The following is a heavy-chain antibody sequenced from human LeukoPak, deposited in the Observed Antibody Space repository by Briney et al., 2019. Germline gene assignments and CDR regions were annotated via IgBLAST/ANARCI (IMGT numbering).Heavy chain of an antibody. D-gene: IGHD2-2*01. Sequence: ASVKVSCKASGYTFTSYGISWVRQAPGQGLEWMGWISAYNGNTNYAQKLQGRVTMTTDTSTSTAYMELRSLRSDDTAVYYCARDSRYCSSTSCYPYYFDYWGQGTLVTVSS. V-gene: IGHV1-18*01. CDR2: ISAYNGNT. CDR1: GYTFTSYG. CDR3: ARDSRYCSSTSCYPYYFDY. J-gene: IGHJ4*02.